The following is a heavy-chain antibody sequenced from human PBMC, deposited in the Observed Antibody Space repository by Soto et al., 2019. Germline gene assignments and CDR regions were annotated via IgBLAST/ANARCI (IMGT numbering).Heavy chain of an antibody. CDR1: GYTLISYA. CDR3: AXDPGYSYGYN. CDR2: INAGNGNT. J-gene: IGHJ4*02. D-gene: IGHD5-18*01. Sequence: ASVKVSCKAPGYTLISYAMNWVRQAPGQRLEWMGWINAGNGNTKYSQKFQGRVTITRDTSASTGYMELSSLRSEDTAVYYCAXDPGYSYGYNWGQGTLVTVSS. V-gene: IGHV1-3*01.